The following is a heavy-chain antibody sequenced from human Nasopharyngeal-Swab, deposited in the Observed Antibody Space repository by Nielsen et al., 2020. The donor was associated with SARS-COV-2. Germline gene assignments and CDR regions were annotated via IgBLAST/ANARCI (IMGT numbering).Heavy chain of an antibody. J-gene: IGHJ4*02. V-gene: IGHV3-7*01. CDR2: IKQDGSEK. CDR1: GFTFSNYW. D-gene: IGHD3-3*01. Sequence: GGSLRLSCVASGFTFSNYWMSWVRPAPGKGLEWVANIKQDGSEKYYVDSVKGRFTISRDNAKNSLYLQMNSLRAEDTAVYYCARDAYDFWSGYSYYFDYWGQGTLVTVSS. CDR3: ARDAYDFWSGYSYYFDY.